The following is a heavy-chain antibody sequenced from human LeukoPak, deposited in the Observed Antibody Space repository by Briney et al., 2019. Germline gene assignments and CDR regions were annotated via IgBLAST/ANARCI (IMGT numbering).Heavy chain of an antibody. V-gene: IGHV3-74*01. CDR2: INSDGSST. J-gene: IGHJ6*02. D-gene: IGHD6-6*01. CDR3: ARDVSIIPRPGRTYYYYYGMDV. Sequence: GGSLRLSCAASGFTFSSYWMHWVRQAPGKGLMWASRINSDGSSTSYADSVKGRFTISRDNAKNTLYLQMNSLRAEDTAVYYCARDVSIIPRPGRTYYYYYGMDVWGQGTTVTVSS. CDR1: GFTFSSYW.